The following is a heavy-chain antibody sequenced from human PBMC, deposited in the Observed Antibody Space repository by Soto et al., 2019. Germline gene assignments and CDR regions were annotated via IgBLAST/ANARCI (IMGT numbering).Heavy chain of an antibody. V-gene: IGHV3-48*02. Sequence: ESGGGLVQRGGSLRLSCAASGFTFGIYSMNWVRQAPGKGLEWISYINGSSSTMYYADSVKGRFIISRDNADNSLYLQMNSPRDADTAVYYCARGDRFRCSGDRCFSDGLFLSWGQGTLVTVSS. CDR1: GFTFGIYS. D-gene: IGHD2-15*01. CDR2: INGSSSTM. CDR3: ARGDRFRCSGDRCFSDGLFLS. J-gene: IGHJ5*02.